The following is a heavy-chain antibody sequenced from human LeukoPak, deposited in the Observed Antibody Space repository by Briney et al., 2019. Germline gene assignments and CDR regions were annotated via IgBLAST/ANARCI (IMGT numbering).Heavy chain of an antibody. V-gene: IGHV3-64*01. J-gene: IGHJ4*02. CDR1: GFTFSSYA. Sequence: GGSLRLSCAASGFTFSSYAMSWVRQAPGKGLEWVSAISSNGGSTYYANSVKGRFTISRDNSKNTLYLQMGSLRAEDMAVYYCARGQLWYYDFWSGSNTPGFDYWGQGTLVTVSS. CDR2: ISSNGGST. D-gene: IGHD3-3*01. CDR3: ARGQLWYYDFWSGSNTPGFDY.